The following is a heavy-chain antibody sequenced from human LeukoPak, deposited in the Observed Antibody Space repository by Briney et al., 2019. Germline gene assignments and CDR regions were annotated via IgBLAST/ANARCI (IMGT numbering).Heavy chain of an antibody. CDR2: IKSKTDGGTT. CDR1: GFTFSNAW. V-gene: IGHV3-15*01. CDR3: TTDRAYTVRGVTPGDAFDI. Sequence: GGSLRLSCAASGFTFSNAWMSWVRQAPGKGLEWVGRIKSKTDGGTTDYAAPVKGRFTISRDDSKNTLYLQMNSLKTEDTAVYYCTTDRAYTVRGVTPGDAFDIWGQGTMVTVSS. D-gene: IGHD3-10*01. J-gene: IGHJ3*02.